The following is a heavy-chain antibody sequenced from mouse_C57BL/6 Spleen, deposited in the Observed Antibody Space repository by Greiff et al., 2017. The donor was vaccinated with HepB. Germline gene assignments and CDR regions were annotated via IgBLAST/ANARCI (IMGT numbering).Heavy chain of an antibody. CDR2: ISGGGGNT. CDR1: GFTFSSYT. Sequence: EVTLVESGGGLVKPGGSLKLSCAASGFTFSSYTMSWVRQTPEKRLEWVATISGGGGNTYYPDSVKGRFTISIDNAKNTLYLQTSSLRSEDTALYYCARQLYYGRPFDYWGQGTTLTVSS. CDR3: ARQLYYGRPFDY. D-gene: IGHD1-1*01. V-gene: IGHV5-9*01. J-gene: IGHJ2*01.